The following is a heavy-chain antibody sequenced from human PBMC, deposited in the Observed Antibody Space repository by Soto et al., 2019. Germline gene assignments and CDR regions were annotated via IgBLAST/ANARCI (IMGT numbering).Heavy chain of an antibody. D-gene: IGHD1-26*01. CDR1: GFTFSSYG. CDR3: ARGELFGSGSYYYYYYGMDV. Sequence: GGSLRLSCAASGFTFSSYGMHWVREAPGKGLEWVAVIWYDGSNKYYADSVKGRFTISRDNSKNTLYLQMNSLRAEDTAVYYCARGELFGSGSYYYYYYGMDVWGQGTTVTVS. V-gene: IGHV3-33*01. CDR2: IWYDGSNK. J-gene: IGHJ6*02.